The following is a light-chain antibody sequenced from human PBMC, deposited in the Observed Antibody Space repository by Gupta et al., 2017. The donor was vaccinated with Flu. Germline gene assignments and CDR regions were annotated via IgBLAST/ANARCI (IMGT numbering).Light chain of an antibody. CDR3: AAWDDSLGVIV. CDR2: RTN. V-gene: IGLV1-47*01. J-gene: IGLJ3*02. CDR1: SSKIGDNN. Sequence: QSVLTQSPSASGTPGRRVYISCSVGSSKIGDNNVYWYQHFPGPAPKLLISRTNSRRSGVPDRFSASKSGTSASLAISGLRADDEADYFCAAWDDSLGVIVFGGGIKLTVL.